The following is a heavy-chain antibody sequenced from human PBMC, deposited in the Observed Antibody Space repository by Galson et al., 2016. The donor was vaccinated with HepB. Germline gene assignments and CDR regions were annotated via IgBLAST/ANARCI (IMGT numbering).Heavy chain of an antibody. Sequence: SLRLSCAASGFAFRSYWMHWVRQAPGKGPEWVSEISRRGDSTNYADSVKGRFTISRDNSRNLLFLQMSSLRAEDTAIYYCARRYCTIGECYNYDYWGQGTLVAVSS. CDR2: ISRRGDST. CDR1: GFAFRSYW. J-gene: IGHJ4*02. CDR3: ARRYCTIGECYNYDY. D-gene: IGHD2-8*01. V-gene: IGHV3-23*01.